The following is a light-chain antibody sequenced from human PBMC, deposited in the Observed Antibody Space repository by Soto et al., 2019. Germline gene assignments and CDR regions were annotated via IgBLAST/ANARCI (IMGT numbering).Light chain of an antibody. Sequence: DIMMTQSPDSLAVSLGERATINCKSSQSVLYSSNNKNYLTWYQQKPGQPPKLLIYWASTRESGVPDRFSGSGSGPDFTLTISRLQAEDVAVYYCQQYYNTPYTFGQGTKLEIK. V-gene: IGKV4-1*01. CDR1: QSVLYSSNNKNY. J-gene: IGKJ2*01. CDR2: WAS. CDR3: QQYYNTPYT.